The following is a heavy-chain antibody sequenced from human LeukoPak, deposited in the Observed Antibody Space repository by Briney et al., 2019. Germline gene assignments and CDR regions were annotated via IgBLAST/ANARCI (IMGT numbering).Heavy chain of an antibody. CDR2: INHSGGT. CDR1: GGSFSGYY. D-gene: IGHD6-19*01. J-gene: IGHJ4*02. V-gene: IGHV4-34*01. CDR3: ARGRGWYPIFDY. Sequence: PSETLSLTCAVYGGSFSGYYWSWIRQPPGKGLEWIGEINHSGGTNYNPSLKSRVTISVDTSKNQFSLKLSSVTAADTAVYYCARGRGWYPIFDYWGQGTLVTVSS.